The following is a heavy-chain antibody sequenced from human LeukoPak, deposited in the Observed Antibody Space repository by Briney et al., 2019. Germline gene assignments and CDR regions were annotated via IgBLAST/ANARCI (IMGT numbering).Heavy chain of an antibody. CDR3: ASWAAAGSEFDY. Sequence: GGSLRLSCAASGFTFSSCGMHWVRQAPGKGLEWVAFIRSDGSTKYYADSVKGRFTISRDNSKNMLYLQMNSLRTEDTGLYYCASWAAAGSEFDYWGQGTLVTVSS. D-gene: IGHD6-13*01. V-gene: IGHV3-30*02. J-gene: IGHJ4*02. CDR2: IRSDGSTK. CDR1: GFTFSSCG.